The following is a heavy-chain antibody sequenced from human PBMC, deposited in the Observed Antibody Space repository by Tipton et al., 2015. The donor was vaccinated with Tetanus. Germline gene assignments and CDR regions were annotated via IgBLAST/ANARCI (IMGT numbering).Heavy chain of an antibody. D-gene: IGHD3-10*01. Sequence: TLSLTCTLSGGSISSYYWSWVRQPAGKGLEWIGRTYTSGSTNYNPSLKSRVTMSVDTSKNQFSLKLSSVIAADTAVYYCASHYGSGSDDAFDIWGQGTMVTVSS. V-gene: IGHV4-4*07. CDR3: ASHYGSGSDDAFDI. CDR2: TYTSGST. CDR1: GGSISSYY. J-gene: IGHJ3*02.